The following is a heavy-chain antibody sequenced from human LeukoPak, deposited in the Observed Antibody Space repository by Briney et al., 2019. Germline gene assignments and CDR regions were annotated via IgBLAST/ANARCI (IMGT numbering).Heavy chain of an antibody. CDR3: VRLLDSDY. V-gene: IGHV3-74*01. Sequence: GGSLRLSCAASGFTFTRYWMHWVLQAPGKGLVWVSRINGDGTSTDYADSVKGRFTISRDNAKNTLYLQINSLRTEDTAVYYCVRLLDSDYWGQGTLVTVSS. J-gene: IGHJ4*02. CDR1: GFTFTRYW. CDR2: INGDGTST. D-gene: IGHD2-15*01.